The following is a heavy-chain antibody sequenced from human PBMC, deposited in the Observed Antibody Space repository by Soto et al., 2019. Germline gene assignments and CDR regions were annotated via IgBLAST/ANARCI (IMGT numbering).Heavy chain of an antibody. D-gene: IGHD3-10*02. CDR3: AIVRPDVDPPANEPKFDC. CDR1: GLTFSSHW. J-gene: IGHJ4*02. CDR2: INSNGNSV. Sequence: GGSLRLSCAASGLTFSSHWMHWVRQVPGEGLVWVSRINSNGNSVTYADSVEGRFTISRDNAKNTLYLQMNNLRVEDTALYYCAIVRPDVDPPANEPKFDCWGEGLPDTVSS. V-gene: IGHV3-74*01.